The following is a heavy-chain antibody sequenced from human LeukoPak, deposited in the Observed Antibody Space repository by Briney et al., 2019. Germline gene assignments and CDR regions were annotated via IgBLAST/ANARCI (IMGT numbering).Heavy chain of an antibody. CDR1: GFTLSSYS. CDR3: AKVMVFWSAYYGGDFDY. V-gene: IGHV3-23*03. Sequence: PGGSLRLTCAASGFTLSSYSMHWVRQAPGKGLEWVSVIYSGGSTYYADSVKGRFTISRDNSKNTLYLQMNGLRAEDTAVYFCAKVMVFWSAYYGGDFDYWGQGTLVTVSP. D-gene: IGHD3-3*01. J-gene: IGHJ4*02. CDR2: IYSGGST.